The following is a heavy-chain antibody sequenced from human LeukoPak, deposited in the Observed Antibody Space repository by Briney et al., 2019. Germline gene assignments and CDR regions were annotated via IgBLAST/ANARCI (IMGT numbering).Heavy chain of an antibody. CDR1: EYRFTSYW. D-gene: IGHD6-13*01. V-gene: IGHV5-10-1*01. J-gene: IGHJ6*02. CDR2: IDPSDSYI. CDR3: ARLVPAAGKYFYGMDV. Sequence: GESLKISCKGSEYRFTSYWITWVRQMPGRGLEWMGTIDPSDSYINYSPSFQGHVTISADKSIGTAYLQWSSLKASDTAMYYCARLVPAAGKYFYGMDVWGQGTTVTVSS.